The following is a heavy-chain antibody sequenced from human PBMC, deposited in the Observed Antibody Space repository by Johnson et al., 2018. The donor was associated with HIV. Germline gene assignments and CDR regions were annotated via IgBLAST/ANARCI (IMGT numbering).Heavy chain of an antibody. CDR2: ISYDGTNK. D-gene: IGHD5-18*01. CDR1: GFTFSNFG. J-gene: IGHJ3*02. Sequence: QVQLVESGGGVVQPGRSLRLSCAASGFTFSNFGMHWVRQAPGKGLEWVAVISYDGTNKYYADSVKGRFTISRDNSKNTLYLQMNSLRIEDTAVYYCASVDTAMVDTFDIWGQGTMVTVSS. V-gene: IGHV3-30*03. CDR3: ASVDTAMVDTFDI.